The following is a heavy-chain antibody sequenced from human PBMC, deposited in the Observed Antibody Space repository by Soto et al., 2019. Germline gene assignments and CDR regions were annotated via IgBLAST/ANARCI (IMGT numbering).Heavy chain of an antibody. V-gene: IGHV1-2*02. CDR2: IDPKSGDT. J-gene: IGHJ4*02. Sequence: QLVQSGAEVKKPGASVKVSCKTSGPTFIVSYMHWVRQAPGQGLEWMGWIDPKSGDTTYEQKFLGTVTRPRDTSINTAYMEVNTLTSDDTALYYCARVSVDVPEWGQGTLITVSS. D-gene: IGHD5-12*01. CDR3: ARVSVDVPE. CDR1: GPTFIVSY.